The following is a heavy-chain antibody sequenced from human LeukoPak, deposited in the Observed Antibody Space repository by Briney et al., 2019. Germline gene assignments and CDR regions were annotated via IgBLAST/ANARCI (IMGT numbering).Heavy chain of an antibody. Sequence: GGSLRLSCAASGFTFRHYYMNWVRLAPGKGLAWVANIREDGSDDTYEASVKGRFTISRDNARNSLFLQMNSLRAEDTAVYYCARGDGYYFGFWGHGTPVTVSS. J-gene: IGHJ4*01. CDR2: IREDGSDD. CDR1: GFTFRHYY. V-gene: IGHV3-7*03. CDR3: ARGDGYYFGF.